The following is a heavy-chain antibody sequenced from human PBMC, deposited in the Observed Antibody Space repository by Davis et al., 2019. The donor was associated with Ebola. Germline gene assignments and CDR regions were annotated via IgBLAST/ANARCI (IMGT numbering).Heavy chain of an antibody. CDR2: ISGSGSTI. V-gene: IGHV3-23*01. J-gene: IGHJ4*02. D-gene: IGHD2-15*01. Sequence: GESLKISCAASGFTFSSYAMSWVRQAPGKGLEWVSAISGSGSTIYYADSVKGRFTISRDNAKNSLYLQMNSLRAEDTAVYYCARGFGRPWGQGTLVTVSS. CDR1: GFTFSSYA. CDR3: ARGFGRP.